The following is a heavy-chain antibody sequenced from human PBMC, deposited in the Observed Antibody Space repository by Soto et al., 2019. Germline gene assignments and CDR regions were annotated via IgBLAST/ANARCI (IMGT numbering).Heavy chain of an antibody. V-gene: IGHV4-30-2*01. D-gene: IGHD2-2*01. CDR2: IYHTGNT. CDR1: GGSINSGGYS. J-gene: IGHJ6*02. Sequence: QLQLQESGSGLVKPSQTLSLTCTVSGGSINSGGYSWIWIRQPPVKGLEWIGYIYHTGNTFYNPSLQSRVTISVDQSKNQFSLSLGSVTAADTAMYYCARVERTLSTPFAYGMDVWGQGTTVTVSS. CDR3: ARVERTLSTPFAYGMDV.